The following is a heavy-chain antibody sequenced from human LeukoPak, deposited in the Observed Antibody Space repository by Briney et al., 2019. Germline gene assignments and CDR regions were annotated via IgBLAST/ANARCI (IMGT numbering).Heavy chain of an antibody. J-gene: IGHJ6*02. CDR3: PRALGYCTSTSCLNYNYYGMDV. D-gene: IGHD2-2*01. Sequence: SETLSLTCTVSGGSISSYYWSWIRQPPGKGLEWIGYIYYSGSTNYNPSLKSRVTISVDTSKNQSSLKLSSVTAADTAMYYCPRALGYCTSTSCLNYNYYGMDVWGQGTTVTVSS. V-gene: IGHV4-59*01. CDR2: IYYSGST. CDR1: GGSISSYY.